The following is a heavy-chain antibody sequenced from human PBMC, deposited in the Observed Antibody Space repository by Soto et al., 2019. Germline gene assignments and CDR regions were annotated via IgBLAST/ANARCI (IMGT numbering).Heavy chain of an antibody. CDR1: GFTFSSYA. Sequence: PGGSLRLSCAASGFTFSSYAMSWVRQAPGKGLEWVSAISGSGGSTYYADSVKGRFTISRDNSKNTLYLQMNSLRAEDTAVYYCAKDDDYYDSSGYGYWGQGTLVTVS. V-gene: IGHV3-23*01. J-gene: IGHJ4*02. D-gene: IGHD3-22*01. CDR2: ISGSGGST. CDR3: AKDDDYYDSSGYGY.